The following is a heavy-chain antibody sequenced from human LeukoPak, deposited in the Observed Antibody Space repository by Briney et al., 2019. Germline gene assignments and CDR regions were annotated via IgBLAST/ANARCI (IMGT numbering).Heavy chain of an antibody. V-gene: IGHV3-30*18. CDR1: GFTFSNYA. CDR2: TSHDGRKN. Sequence: GGSLRLSCAASGFTFSNYAMHWVRRAPGKGLGWVAITSHDGRKNNYADSVKGRFTISRDSSENTVYLQMNSLRAEDTAVYYCAKDGISRGSGSYYDKWGQGTLVAVSS. CDR3: AKDGISRGSGSYYDK. D-gene: IGHD3-10*01. J-gene: IGHJ4*02.